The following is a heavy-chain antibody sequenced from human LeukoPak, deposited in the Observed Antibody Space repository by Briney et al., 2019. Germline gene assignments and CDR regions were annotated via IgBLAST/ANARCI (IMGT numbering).Heavy chain of an antibody. J-gene: IGHJ4*02. V-gene: IGHV6-1*01. CDR2: TYYRSRWYK. D-gene: IGHD5-18*01. CDR1: GYSVSSNNAV. CDR3: AREGSDNYGHDNYFDY. Sequence: SQTLSLTCVISGYSVSSNNAVWNWIRQSPSRGLEWLGRTYYRSRWYKDYAVSVKSRLTINPDTSENQFSLQLNSVTPEDTAVYYCAREGSDNYGHDNYFDYWGQGNLVTVSS.